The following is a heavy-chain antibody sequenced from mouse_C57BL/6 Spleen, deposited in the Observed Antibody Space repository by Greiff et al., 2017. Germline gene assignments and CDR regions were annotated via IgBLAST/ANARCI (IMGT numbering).Heavy chain of an antibody. D-gene: IGHD1-1*01. CDR3: TTGYYYGSTNFDY. Sequence: EVHLVESGAELVRPGASVKLSCTASGFNIKDYYMHWVKQRPEQGLAWIGRIDPEDGDTEYAPKFQGKATMTADTSSNTAYLQLSSLTSADTAVYYCTTGYYYGSTNFDYWGQGTTLTVSS. J-gene: IGHJ2*01. V-gene: IGHV14-1*01. CDR1: GFNIKDYY. CDR2: IDPEDGDT.